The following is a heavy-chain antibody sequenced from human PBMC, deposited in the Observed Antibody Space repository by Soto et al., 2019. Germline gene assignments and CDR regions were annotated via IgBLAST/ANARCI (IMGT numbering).Heavy chain of an antibody. CDR3: TAPLRQGRTTAPYYSGMDV. CDR2: IKSKTDGGTT. CDR1: GFTVSNAW. V-gene: IGHV3-15*01. Sequence: GGSLRLSCAASGFTVSNAWMSWVRQAPGKGLEWVGRIKSKTDGGTTDYAAPVKGRFTISRDDSKNTLYLQMNSLKTEDTAVYYCTAPLRQGRTTAPYYSGMDVWGQGTTVTVSS. J-gene: IGHJ6*02.